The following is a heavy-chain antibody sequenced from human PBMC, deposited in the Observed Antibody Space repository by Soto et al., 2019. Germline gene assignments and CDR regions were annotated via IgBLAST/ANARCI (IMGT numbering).Heavy chain of an antibody. CDR2: IKQDGSEK. D-gene: IGHD6-6*01. CDR1: GFTFSSYW. CDR3: ARDGGQLGRPSSIGY. Sequence: GGSLRLSCAASGFTFSSYWMNWVRQAPGKGLEWVANIKQDGSEKYYVDSVKGRFTISRDNAKNSLYLQMNSLRAEDTAVYFCARDGGQLGRPSSIGYWGQGTLVTVSS. V-gene: IGHV3-7*01. J-gene: IGHJ4*02.